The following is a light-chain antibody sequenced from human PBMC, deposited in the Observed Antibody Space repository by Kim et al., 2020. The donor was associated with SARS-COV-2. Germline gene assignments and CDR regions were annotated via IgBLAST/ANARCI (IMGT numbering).Light chain of an antibody. CDR1: SSNIGAGYD. V-gene: IGLV1-40*01. J-gene: IGLJ2*01. CDR2: VNN. CDR3: QSYDNSLSGWV. Sequence: RLPISCTGRSSNIGAGYDVHWYQQLPGTAPKLLIYVNNIRPSGVPDRFSGSKSGTSASLAITGLQAEDEADYYCQSYDNSLSGWVFGGGTQLTVL.